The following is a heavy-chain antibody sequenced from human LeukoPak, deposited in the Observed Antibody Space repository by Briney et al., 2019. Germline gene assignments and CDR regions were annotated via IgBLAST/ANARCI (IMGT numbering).Heavy chain of an antibody. V-gene: IGHV3-74*01. D-gene: IGHD3-10*01. Sequence: GGSLRLSCAASGFTFSSYWMHWVRQAPGKGLVWVSRINSDGSSTRYADSVKGRFTISRDNAKNTLYLQMKSLRTEDTAVNYCARGLLWFGELFDYWGQGTLVTVSS. CDR3: ARGLLWFGELFDY. CDR1: GFTFSSYW. CDR2: INSDGSST. J-gene: IGHJ4*02.